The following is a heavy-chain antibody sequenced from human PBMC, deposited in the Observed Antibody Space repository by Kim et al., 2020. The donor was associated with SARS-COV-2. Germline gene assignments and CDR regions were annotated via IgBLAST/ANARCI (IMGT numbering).Heavy chain of an antibody. Sequence: GGSLRLSCAASGFTFSSYSMNWVRQAPGKGLEWVSSISSSSSYIYYADSVKGRFTISRDNAKNSLYLQMNSLRAEDTAVYYCARVRYSGYEESDYGGQGTLCTVSS. J-gene: IGHJ4*02. CDR2: ISSSSSYI. D-gene: IGHD5-12*01. V-gene: IGHV3-21*01. CDR1: GFTFSSYS. CDR3: ARVRYSGYEESDY.